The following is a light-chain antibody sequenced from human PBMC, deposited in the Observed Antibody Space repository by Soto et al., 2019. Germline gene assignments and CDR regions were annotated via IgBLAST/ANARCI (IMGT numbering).Light chain of an antibody. Sequence: DIQMTQSPSTLSASVGDRVTITCRASQSISSWLAWYQQKPGKAPKLPIYDASSLESGVPSRFSGSGSGTEFTLTISSLQPDDFATYDCQQYNSYSQTFGQGTKVEIK. CDR2: DAS. J-gene: IGKJ1*01. CDR1: QSISSW. V-gene: IGKV1-5*01. CDR3: QQYNSYSQT.